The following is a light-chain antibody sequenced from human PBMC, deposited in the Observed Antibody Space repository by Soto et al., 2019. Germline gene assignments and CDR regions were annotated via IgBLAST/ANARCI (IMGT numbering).Light chain of an antibody. CDR3: SSYTSSSTLL. CDR1: SSDVGGYNY. CDR2: EVS. Sequence: QSALTQPASVSGSPGQSITISCTGTSSDVGGYNYVSWYQQHPGKAPKLMIYEVSNRPSGVSNRFSGSKSGNTASLTISRLQAEDEADYYCSSYTSSSTLLFGTGTKVTVL. V-gene: IGLV2-14*01. J-gene: IGLJ1*01.